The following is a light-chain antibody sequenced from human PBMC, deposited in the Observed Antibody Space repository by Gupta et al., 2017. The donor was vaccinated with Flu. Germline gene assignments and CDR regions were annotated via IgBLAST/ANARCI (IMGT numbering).Light chain of an antibody. CDR3: QQSANVPPT. CDR1: QYIGRY. Sequence: DIQMTQPPSSLSASVGDRVTITCRTSQYIGRYLNWYQQKPGKAPKFLIYDASTLQRGIPSRFSGSGSGTDFALTISSLQPEDFATYYCQQSANVPPTFGQGTKVEV. CDR2: DAS. J-gene: IGKJ1*01. V-gene: IGKV1-39*01.